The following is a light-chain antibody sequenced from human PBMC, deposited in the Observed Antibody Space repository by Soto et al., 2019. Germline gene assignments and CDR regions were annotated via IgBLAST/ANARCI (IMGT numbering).Light chain of an antibody. V-gene: IGLV2-14*01. CDR3: SSYTGSSTPLV. J-gene: IGLJ2*01. CDR2: DVS. Sequence: QSALTQPASVSGSPGQSITICCTGTSSDVGGYNYVSWYQQHPGKAPKLMIYDVSNRPSGVSNRFSGSKSGNTASLTISGLQAEDEADYYCSSYTGSSTPLVFGGGTKLTVL. CDR1: SSDVGGYNY.